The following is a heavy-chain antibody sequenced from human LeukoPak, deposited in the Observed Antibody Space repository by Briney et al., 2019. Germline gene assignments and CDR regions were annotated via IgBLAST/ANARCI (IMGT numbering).Heavy chain of an antibody. D-gene: IGHD2-2*02. CDR1: GYTFTSYG. CDR3: ARSSLGYCSITSCYIRYFDY. V-gene: IGHV1-18*01. Sequence: ASVKVSCKASGYTFTSYGISWVRQAPGQGLEWMGWISAYNGNTNYAQKLQGRVTMTTDTSTSTAYMELRSLRSDDTAVYYCARSSLGYCSITSCYIRYFDYWGQGTLVTVSS. J-gene: IGHJ4*02. CDR2: ISAYNGNT.